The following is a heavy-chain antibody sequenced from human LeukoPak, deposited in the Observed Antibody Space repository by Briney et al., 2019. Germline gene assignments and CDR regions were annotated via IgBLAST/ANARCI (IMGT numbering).Heavy chain of an antibody. CDR1: GFTFSSYS. V-gene: IGHV3-21*06. Sequence: GGSLRLSCAASGFTFSSYSMNWVRQAPGKGLEWVSYISSSSSYIYYADSVKGRFTISRDNAKNSLFLQMNSLRVEDAAVYYCARGAVDVDLGATIASAHYYYGMDVWGQGTTVTVSS. J-gene: IGHJ6*02. CDR2: ISSSSSYI. D-gene: IGHD5-12*01. CDR3: ARGAVDVDLGATIASAHYYYGMDV.